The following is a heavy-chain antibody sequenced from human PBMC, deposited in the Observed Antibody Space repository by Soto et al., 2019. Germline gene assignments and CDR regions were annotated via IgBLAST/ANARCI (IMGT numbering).Heavy chain of an antibody. Sequence: ASVKVSCEASGFAFSAYYIYWVRQAPGQGLEWMGWINPNSGGTNNAQKFQGRVTMTWDTSTSTVYMELSALISDDTALYYCARSLWFGEAPPHYYGMDVWGQGTTVTVSS. CDR2: INPNSGGT. CDR1: GFAFSAYY. V-gene: IGHV1-2*02. D-gene: IGHD3-10*01. J-gene: IGHJ6*02. CDR3: ARSLWFGEAPPHYYGMDV.